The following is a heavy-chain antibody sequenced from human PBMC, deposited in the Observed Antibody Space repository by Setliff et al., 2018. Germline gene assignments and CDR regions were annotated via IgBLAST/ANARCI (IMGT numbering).Heavy chain of an antibody. CDR3: IVAGNYFDY. CDR2: ISGSGGST. CDR1: GFTFSSYA. J-gene: IGHJ4*02. D-gene: IGHD5-12*01. V-gene: IGHV3-23*01. Sequence: GESLRLSCAASGFTFSSYAMSWVRQAPGKGLEWVSAISGSGGSTYYADSVKGRFTISRDNSRNTAYLQMDSLNTEDTAVYYCIVAGNYFDYWGQGTLVTVSS.